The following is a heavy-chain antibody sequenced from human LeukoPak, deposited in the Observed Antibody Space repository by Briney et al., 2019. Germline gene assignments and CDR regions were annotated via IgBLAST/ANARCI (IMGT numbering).Heavy chain of an antibody. CDR2: ISSSSSTI. D-gene: IGHD3-22*01. J-gene: IGHJ3*02. CDR1: GFTFSSYS. Sequence: GGSLGLSCAASGFTFSSYSMNWVRQAPGKGLEWVSYISSSSSTIYYADSVKGRFTISRDNAKNSLYLQMNSLRDEDTAVYYCARGYYYDSSGYSDAFDIWGQGTVVTVSS. V-gene: IGHV3-48*02. CDR3: ARGYYYDSSGYSDAFDI.